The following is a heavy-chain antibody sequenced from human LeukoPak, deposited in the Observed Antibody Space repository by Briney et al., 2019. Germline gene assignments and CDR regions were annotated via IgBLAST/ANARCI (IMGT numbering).Heavy chain of an antibody. D-gene: IGHD6-6*01. Sequence: SETLSLTCTVPGGSISSYYWSWIRQPPGKGLEWIGYIYYSGSTNYNPSLKRRVTISVDTSKNQFSLKLSSVTAADTAVYYCARGSIAARPDGIFDYWGQGTLVTVSS. J-gene: IGHJ4*02. CDR1: GGSISSYY. CDR2: IYYSGST. CDR3: ARGSIAARPDGIFDY. V-gene: IGHV4-59*01.